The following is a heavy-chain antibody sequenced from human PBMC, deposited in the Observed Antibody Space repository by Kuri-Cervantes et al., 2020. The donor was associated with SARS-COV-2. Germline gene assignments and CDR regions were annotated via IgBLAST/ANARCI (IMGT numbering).Heavy chain of an antibody. CDR1: GYSFTTYG. J-gene: IGHJ6*02. Sequence: SVKVSCKASGYSFTTYGMNWVPQAPGQGLEWMGGTIPIFGTANYAQKFQGRVTITADESTSTAYMELSSLRSEDTAVYYCARGPKESLEYSSGHYYYYGMDVWGQGTTVTVSS. D-gene: IGHD6-19*01. V-gene: IGHV1-69*13. CDR2: TIPIFGTA. CDR3: ARGPKESLEYSSGHYYYYGMDV.